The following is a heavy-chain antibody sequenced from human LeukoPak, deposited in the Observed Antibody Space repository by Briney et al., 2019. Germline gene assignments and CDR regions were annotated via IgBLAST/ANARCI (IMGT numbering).Heavy chain of an antibody. J-gene: IGHJ6*03. CDR2: ISASGTT. V-gene: IGHV4-4*07. CDR1: GVSISGNY. Sequence: SETLSLTCTVSGVSISGNYWSWVRQPAGKGLEWIGRISASGTTNSNPALKSRVTMSVDSSKKQFSLNLSSVTAADTAVYYCARAASGDAVDYYGSGRRFYSYYMDVWGKGTTVTISS. D-gene: IGHD3-10*01. CDR3: ARAASGDAVDYYGSGRRFYSYYMDV.